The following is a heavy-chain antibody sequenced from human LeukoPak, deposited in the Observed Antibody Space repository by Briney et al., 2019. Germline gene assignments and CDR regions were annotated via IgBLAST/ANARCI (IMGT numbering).Heavy chain of an antibody. CDR2: LIENGATT. V-gene: IGHV3-23*01. D-gene: IGHD6-19*01. CDR1: GFTFRSHA. J-gene: IGHJ4*02. CDR3: ALTRGSSGWYGGTFDY. Sequence: GGSLRLSCAASGFTFRSHAMSWVRQAPGKGLEWVSGLIENGATTYYADSVKGRFSISRDNSMNTVYLQMNNLRAEDTAVYYCALTRGSSGWYGGTFDYWGQGTLVTVSS.